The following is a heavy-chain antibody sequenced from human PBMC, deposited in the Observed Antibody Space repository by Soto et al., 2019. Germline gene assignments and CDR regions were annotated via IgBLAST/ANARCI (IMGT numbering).Heavy chain of an antibody. CDR3: ARSVTTVDILYC. D-gene: IGHD4-17*01. CDR2: IYYSGST. J-gene: IGHJ4*02. Sequence: SETLSLTCTVSGGSISSSSYYWGWIRQPPGKGLEWIGSIYYSGSTYYNPSLKSRVTISVDTSKNQFSLKLSSVTAADTAVYYCARSVTTVDILYCWGQGTLVIGSS. V-gene: IGHV4-39*01. CDR1: GGSISSSSYY.